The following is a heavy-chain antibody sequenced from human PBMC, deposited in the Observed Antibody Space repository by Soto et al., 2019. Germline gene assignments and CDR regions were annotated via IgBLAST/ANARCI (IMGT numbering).Heavy chain of an antibody. J-gene: IGHJ5*02. Sequence: QVQLVQSGAEVKKPGSSVKVSCKASGGTFSSYAISWVRQAPGQGLEWMGGIIPIFGTANYAQKFQGRVTITADEVTSRAYMELSSLRSEDTAVYYCARERGYGAPTQLLAWFDPWGQGTLVTVSS. CDR3: ARERGYGAPTQLLAWFDP. V-gene: IGHV1-69*12. CDR1: GGTFSSYA. D-gene: IGHD2-2*01. CDR2: IIPIFGTA.